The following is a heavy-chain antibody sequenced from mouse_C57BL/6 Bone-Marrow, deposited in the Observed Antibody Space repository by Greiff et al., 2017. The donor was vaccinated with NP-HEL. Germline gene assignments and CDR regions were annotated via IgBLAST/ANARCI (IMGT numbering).Heavy chain of an antibody. Sequence: EVKLVESGGGLVQPGGSLKLSCAASGFTFSDYGMAWVRQAPRTGPEWVAFISNLAYSIYYADTVTGRFTISRENAKNTLYLEMSSLRSEDTAMYYCARALYSTPFAYWGQGTLVTVSA. J-gene: IGHJ3*01. CDR3: ARALYSTPFAY. CDR2: ISNLAYSI. CDR1: GFTFSDYG. V-gene: IGHV5-15*01. D-gene: IGHD2-5*01.